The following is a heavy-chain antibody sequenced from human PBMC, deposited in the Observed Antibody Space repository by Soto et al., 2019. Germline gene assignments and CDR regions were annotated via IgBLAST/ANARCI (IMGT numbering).Heavy chain of an antibody. CDR3: VRDYYDTSGYPNTFDM. V-gene: IGHV3-21*01. D-gene: IGHD3-22*01. CDR1: GFTLSRHT. J-gene: IGHJ3*02. Sequence: PGGSLRLSCAASGFTLSRHTMNWVRQAPGKGLEWVSFIGSRTSDIYYADSVKGRFTISRDNAKNSLYLDLTRLGAEDTAVYFCVRDYYDTSGYPNTFDMWGQGTMVTVSS. CDR2: IGSRTSDI.